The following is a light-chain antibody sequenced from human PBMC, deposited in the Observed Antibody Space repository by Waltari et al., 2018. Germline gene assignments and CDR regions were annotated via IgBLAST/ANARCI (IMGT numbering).Light chain of an antibody. CDR3: LQSSQWPYA. Sequence: DVVMTQSPLSLPVTLGQPASISCWSSQSLVQSDGNTFLNWFHQRQGQSPRRLIYKVSNRESGVPDRFSGGGSGTDFTLKISRVEAEDVGIYYCLQSSQWPYAFGQGTKLEIK. V-gene: IGKV2-30*02. CDR2: KVS. CDR1: QSLVQSDGNTF. J-gene: IGKJ2*01.